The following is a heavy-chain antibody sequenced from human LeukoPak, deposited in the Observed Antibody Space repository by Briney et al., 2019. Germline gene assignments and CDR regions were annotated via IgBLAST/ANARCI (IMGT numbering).Heavy chain of an antibody. D-gene: IGHD6-19*01. J-gene: IGHJ4*02. CDR3: ARDSIAVAGTDY. CDR2: INPSGGST. CDR1: GYTFTSYY. Sequence: ASVKVSCKASGYTFTSYYMHWVRQAPGQGLEWMGIINPSGGSTSYAQKFQGRVTMTRDMSTSTVYMELSSLRSEDTAVYYCARDSIAVAGTDYWGQGTLVTVSS. V-gene: IGHV1-46*01.